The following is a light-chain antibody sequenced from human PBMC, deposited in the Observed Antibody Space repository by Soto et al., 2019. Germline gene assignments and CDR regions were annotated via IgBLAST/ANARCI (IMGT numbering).Light chain of an antibody. CDR3: CSYAGSSTWV. CDR2: DVT. V-gene: IGLV2-11*01. J-gene: IGLJ3*02. CDR1: SRDVGSFNS. Sequence: QSALTQPRSVSGSPGQSLTLSCTGTSRDVGSFNSVSLYQQHPGKAPQLIIYDVTKRPSGVPDRFSGSKSGNTASLNISGLQADDESDYYCCSYAGSSTWVFGGGTKLTVL.